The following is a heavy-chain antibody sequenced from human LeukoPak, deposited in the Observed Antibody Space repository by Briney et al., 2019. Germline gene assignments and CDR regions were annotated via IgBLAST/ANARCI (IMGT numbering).Heavy chain of an antibody. CDR3: ARSRGYCSGGSCYYAFDI. CDR2: IWYDGSNK. Sequence: GGSLRLSCAASGFTFSSYGMHWVRQAPGKGLEWVAVIWYDGSNKYYADSVKGRFTISRDNSKNTLYLQMNSLRAEDTAVYYCARSRGYCSGGSCYYAFDIWGQGTMVTASS. D-gene: IGHD2-15*01. CDR1: GFTFSSYG. V-gene: IGHV3-33*01. J-gene: IGHJ3*02.